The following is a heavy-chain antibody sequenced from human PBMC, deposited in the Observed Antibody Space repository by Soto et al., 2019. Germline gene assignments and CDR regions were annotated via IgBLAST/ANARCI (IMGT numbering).Heavy chain of an antibody. CDR1: GDAIYIGGYY. J-gene: IGHJ5*02. CDR2: IYHTGKT. Sequence: TLSLTCPVSGDAIYIGGYYWTWIRQHPGKGLEWIGYIYHTGKTYYNPSLEILVTMSVDTSNNQFSLKLAYVTAADTAVYYCARDDISTANWIDPWGQGTLVNVSS. D-gene: IGHD3-9*01. V-gene: IGHV4-31*01. CDR3: ARDDISTANWIDP.